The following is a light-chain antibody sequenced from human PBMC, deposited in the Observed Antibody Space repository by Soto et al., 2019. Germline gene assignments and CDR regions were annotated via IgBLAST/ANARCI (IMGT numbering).Light chain of an antibody. CDR2: GAS. CDR1: QSVSSN. V-gene: IGKV3-15*01. Sequence: ETVMTQSAATLSVSPGERATLSCRASQSVSSNLAWYQQKPGQAPRLLIYGASTRDTGIPARFSGSGSGTELTLPIRNLKSEDFAVYYCQQYNNWPPTFGQGTKVEIK. J-gene: IGKJ1*01. CDR3: QQYNNWPPT.